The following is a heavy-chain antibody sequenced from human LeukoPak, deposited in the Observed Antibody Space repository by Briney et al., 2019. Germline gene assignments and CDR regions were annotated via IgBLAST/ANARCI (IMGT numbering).Heavy chain of an antibody. D-gene: IGHD3-10*01. CDR3: ARATMVRGVTFHPDY. J-gene: IGHJ4*02. V-gene: IGHV1-18*01. CDR1: GYTFTTYG. Sequence: GASVKVSCKASGYTFTTYGITWVRQAPGQGLEWMGWISAYNGNTNYAQNLQGRVTVTTDTSTSTAYLELRSLRSDDTAVYYCARATMVRGVTFHPDYWGQGTLVTVSS. CDR2: ISAYNGNT.